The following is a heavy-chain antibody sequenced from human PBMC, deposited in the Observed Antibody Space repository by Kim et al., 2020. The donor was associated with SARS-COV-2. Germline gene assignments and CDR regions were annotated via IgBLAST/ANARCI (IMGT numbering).Heavy chain of an antibody. CDR3: SRRGASEDIWNYQYGMDV. Sequence: GGSLRLSCVVSGFTFSDSFIHWVRQASGKGLEWVGRIRTKAYTYGTEYAASVKGRFTISRDDSKNTAYLQMDSLRTEDTAMYYCSRRGASEDIWNYQYGMDVWGQGTTVTVSS. CDR1: GFTFSDSF. V-gene: IGHV3-73*01. D-gene: IGHD2-15*01. J-gene: IGHJ6*02. CDR2: IRTKAYTYGT.